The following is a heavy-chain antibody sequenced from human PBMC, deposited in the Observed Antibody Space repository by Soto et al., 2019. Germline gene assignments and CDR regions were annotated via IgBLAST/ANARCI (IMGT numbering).Heavy chain of an antibody. D-gene: IGHD3-3*01. J-gene: IGHJ4*02. CDR1: GDSISRHYY. Sequence: QVQLQESGPGLVKPSETLSLTCTVSGDSISRHYYWSWIRQPAGKGLEWIGHVYASGSPNYNPSLKHRVTMSVDTSKNQFSLRLTSVTAADTAVYYCARYDFWGGRTHDYWGQGTLVTVSS. CDR3: ARYDFWGGRTHDY. CDR2: VYASGSP. V-gene: IGHV4-4*07.